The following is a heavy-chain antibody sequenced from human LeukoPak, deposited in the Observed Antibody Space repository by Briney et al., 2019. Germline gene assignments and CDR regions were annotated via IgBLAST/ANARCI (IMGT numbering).Heavy chain of an antibody. D-gene: IGHD3-16*02. CDR3: ASPRSRYRYTFDY. Sequence: ESSETLSLTCAVSAASISNYYWGWVRQAPGKGLEWIGYISTSGSTNYNPSLKSRVSISLDTSKNRFSLNLNFVTAADTAVYYCASPRSRYRYTFDYWGQGALVTVPS. V-gene: IGHV4-4*09. CDR2: ISTSGST. CDR1: AASISNYY. J-gene: IGHJ4*02.